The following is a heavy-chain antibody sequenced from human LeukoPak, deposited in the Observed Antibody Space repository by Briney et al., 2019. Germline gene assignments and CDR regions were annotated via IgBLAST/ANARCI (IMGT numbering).Heavy chain of an antibody. D-gene: IGHD3-10*01. Sequence: PGGSLRLSCAASGFTVSSNYMSWVRQAPGKGLEWVSAISGSGGSTYYADSVKGRFTISRDNSKNTLYLQMNSLRAEDTAVYYCAKNGARLWFGESLYFDYWGQGTLVTVSS. CDR1: GFTVSSNY. V-gene: IGHV3-23*01. CDR2: ISGSGGST. CDR3: AKNGARLWFGESLYFDY. J-gene: IGHJ4*02.